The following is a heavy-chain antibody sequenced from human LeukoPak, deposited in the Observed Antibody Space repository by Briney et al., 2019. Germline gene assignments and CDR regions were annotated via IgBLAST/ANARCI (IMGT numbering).Heavy chain of an antibody. Sequence: GGSLRLSCEASGFTFGSYEMNWVRQAPGKGLEWVSYISSSGSTIYYADSVKGRFTISRDNAKNSLYLQMNSLRAEDTAVYYCASSYSSSVGAFDIWGQGTMVTVSS. CDR1: GFTFGSYE. J-gene: IGHJ3*02. D-gene: IGHD6-13*01. V-gene: IGHV3-48*03. CDR2: ISSSGSTI. CDR3: ASSYSSSVGAFDI.